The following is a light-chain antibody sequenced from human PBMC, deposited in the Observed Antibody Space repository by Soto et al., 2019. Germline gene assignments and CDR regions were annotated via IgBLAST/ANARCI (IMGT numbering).Light chain of an antibody. CDR2: GAS. V-gene: IGKV3-11*01. CDR1: QSVSSY. J-gene: IGKJ4*01. Sequence: EIVLTQSPGTLSLSPGERATLSCRASQSVSSYLAWYQQKPGQAPRLLIYGASNRATGIPARFSGSGSGTDFTLTISSLEPEDFAIYYCQQRSNWLTFGGGTKVDIK. CDR3: QQRSNWLT.